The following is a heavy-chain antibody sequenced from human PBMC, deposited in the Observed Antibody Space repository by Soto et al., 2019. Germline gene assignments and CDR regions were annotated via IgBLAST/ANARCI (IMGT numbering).Heavy chain of an antibody. D-gene: IGHD3-16*01. CDR1: GGSISSGGYS. Sequence: QLQLQESGSGLVKPSQTLSLTCAVSGGSISSGGYSWTWIRHAPGKGLEWIGYIHHSGNTYYNPSRDSRFTITGDRSKIQFTLNLSSVTAADTAMYYCASNVGAYDSFDVWGQGALVTVSS. J-gene: IGHJ3*01. CDR2: IHHSGNT. V-gene: IGHV4-30-2*01. CDR3: ASNVGAYDSFDV.